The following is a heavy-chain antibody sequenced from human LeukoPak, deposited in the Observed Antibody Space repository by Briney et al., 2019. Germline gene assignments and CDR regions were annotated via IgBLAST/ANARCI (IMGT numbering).Heavy chain of an antibody. CDR2: INAGNGNT. CDR3: ASTIGYSSGWSHAAFDI. V-gene: IGHV1-3*01. Sequence: ASVKVSCKASGYTFTSYAMHWVRQAPGQRLEWMGWINAGNGNTKYSQEFQGRVTITRDTSASTAYMELSSLRSEDTAVYYCASTIGYSSGWSHAAFDIWGQGTMSPSLQ. J-gene: IGHJ3*02. D-gene: IGHD6-19*01. CDR1: GYTFTSYA.